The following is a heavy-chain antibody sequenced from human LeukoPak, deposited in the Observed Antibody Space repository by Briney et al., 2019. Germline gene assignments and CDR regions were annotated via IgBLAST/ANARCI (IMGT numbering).Heavy chain of an antibody. J-gene: IGHJ4*02. Sequence: GGSLRLSCAASGLTFSSYTMNWVRQAPGKGLEWVSYISSSGSTTYYADSVKGRFTISRDNAKNSLYLQMKSLRAEDTAVYYCASGAAVGTSKFNYWGQGTLVTVSS. CDR3: ASGAAVGTSKFNY. CDR1: GLTFSSYT. CDR2: ISSSGSTT. V-gene: IGHV3-48*01. D-gene: IGHD6-13*01.